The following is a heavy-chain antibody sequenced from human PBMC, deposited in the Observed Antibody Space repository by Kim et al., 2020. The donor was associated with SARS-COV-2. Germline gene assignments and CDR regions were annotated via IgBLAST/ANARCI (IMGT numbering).Heavy chain of an antibody. D-gene: IGHD3-9*01. CDR3: ARSPPNYDILTGYEGLWYFDL. J-gene: IGHJ2*01. CDR1: GFTFSSYG. V-gene: IGHV3-33*05. CDR2: ISYDGSNK. Sequence: GGSLRLSCAASGFTFSSYGMHWVRQAPGKGLEWVAVISYDGSNKYYADSVKGRFTISRDNSKNTLYLQMNSLRAEDTAVYYCARSPPNYDILTGYEGLWYFDLWGRGTLVTVSS.